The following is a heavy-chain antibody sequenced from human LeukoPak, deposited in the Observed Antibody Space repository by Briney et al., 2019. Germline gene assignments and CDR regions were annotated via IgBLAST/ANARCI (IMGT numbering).Heavy chain of an antibody. D-gene: IGHD4-17*01. V-gene: IGHV1-2*02. J-gene: IGHJ4*02. Sequence: ASVKVYCKASGYTLTSYYMHWVRQAPGQGLEWMAWINPDSGDTYYAQKFQGRVTMTRDASTSTAYMELSRLTSDDTAVYYCSRAEAGGDYSYYWGQGTLLTVSS. CDR2: INPDSGDT. CDR1: GYTLTSYY. CDR3: SRAEAGGDYSYY.